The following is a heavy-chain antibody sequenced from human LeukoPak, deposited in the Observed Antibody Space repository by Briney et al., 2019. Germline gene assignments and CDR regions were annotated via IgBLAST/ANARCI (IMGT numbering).Heavy chain of an antibody. CDR1: GGSFSGYY. Sequence: PSETLSLTCAVYGGSFSGYYWSWIRQPPGKGLEWIGEINHSGSTNYNPSLNSRVTISVDTSKTQFSLKLSSVTAADTAVYYCARAGYSYGYYYWGQGTLVTVSS. V-gene: IGHV4-34*01. D-gene: IGHD5-18*01. CDR2: INHSGST. J-gene: IGHJ4*02. CDR3: ARAGYSYGYYY.